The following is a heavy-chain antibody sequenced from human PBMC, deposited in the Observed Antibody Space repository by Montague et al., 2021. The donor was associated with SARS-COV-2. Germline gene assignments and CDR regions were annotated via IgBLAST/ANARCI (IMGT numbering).Heavy chain of an antibody. CDR3: ARTGYSSGWHSFDY. Sequence: SETLSLTCAVSGGSISSINWWSWVRQPPGKGLEWIGEIYHSGGTNYNPSLKSRVIISVDKSKNQFSLKLSSVTAADTAVYYCARTGYSSGWHSFDYWGQGTLVTVSS. CDR2: IYHSGGT. D-gene: IGHD6-19*01. J-gene: IGHJ4*02. V-gene: IGHV4-4*02. CDR1: GGSISSINW.